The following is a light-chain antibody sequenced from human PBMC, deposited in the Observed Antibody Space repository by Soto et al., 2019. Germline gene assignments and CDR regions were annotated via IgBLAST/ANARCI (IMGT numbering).Light chain of an antibody. J-gene: IGLJ2*01. CDR1: SSDVGGYNY. CDR2: EVR. CDR3: SSYTSAGTVV. V-gene: IGLV2-14*01. Sequence: QSALTQPASVSGSPGQSITISCTGTSSDVGGYNYVSWYQQHPGKAPKLMIYEVRNRPSGISNRFSGSKSGYTASLTISGLQAEDEADYYCSSYTSAGTVVFGGGTKVTVL.